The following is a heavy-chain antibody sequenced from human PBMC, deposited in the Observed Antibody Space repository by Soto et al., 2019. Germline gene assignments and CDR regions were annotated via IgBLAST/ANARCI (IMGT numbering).Heavy chain of an antibody. CDR1: GYTFTSHG. CDR2: ISTYNSRT. CDR3: ARARYCASPSCYKHYYYGMDT. J-gene: IGHJ6*04. D-gene: IGHD2-2*02. Sequence: QDQLVQSGAEVKKPGASVKISCEASGYTFTSHGISWVRQAPGQGLEWLGGISTYNSRTHYAQKVQGRLTMTTDTSTSTAYLDLRSLTFDDTAVYYCARARYCASPSCYKHYYYGMDTWGEGTTVTVSS. V-gene: IGHV1-18*04.